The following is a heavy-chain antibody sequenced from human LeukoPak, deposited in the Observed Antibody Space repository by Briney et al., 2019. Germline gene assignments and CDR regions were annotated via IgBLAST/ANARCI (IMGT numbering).Heavy chain of an antibody. CDR1: GLTFSNFP. V-gene: IGHV3-30*02. J-gene: IGHJ4*02. D-gene: IGHD3-22*01. Sequence: PGGSLRLSCAASGLTFSNFPMHWVRQAPGKGLEWVALIQDDGATTNYADSVRGRFTISRDNSKSTVYLQMNSLKPDDTAVYYCATQSITLVVVISPFDYWGQAALVTVSS. CDR2: IQDDGATT. CDR3: ATQSITLVVVISPFDY.